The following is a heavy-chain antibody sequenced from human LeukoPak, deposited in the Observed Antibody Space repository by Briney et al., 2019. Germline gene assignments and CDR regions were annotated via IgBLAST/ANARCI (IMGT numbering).Heavy chain of an antibody. J-gene: IGHJ6*02. V-gene: IGHV1-69*04. CDR3: ATSSIDTAMGIYYYYYGMDV. CDR1: GGTFSSFA. D-gene: IGHD5-18*01. CDR2: IIPILGIA. Sequence: SVKVSCKASGGTFSSFAIRWVRQAPGQGLEWMGRIIPILGIANYAQKFQGRVTITADKSTSTAYMELSSLRSEDTAMYYCATSSIDTAMGIYYYYYGMDVWGQGTTVTVSS.